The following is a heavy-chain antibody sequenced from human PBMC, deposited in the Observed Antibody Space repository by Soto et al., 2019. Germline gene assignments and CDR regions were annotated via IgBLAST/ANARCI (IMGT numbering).Heavy chain of an antibody. CDR3: AIRRSTVSSYTEIDLGFDP. J-gene: IGHJ5*02. Sequence: SETLSLTCTVSGATISSGGYFWNWFRQHPGKGLEWLGYFSYAATTEYNPSLQSRLTISGDTSKNAISLSLRSLTAADTAVYYCAIRRSTVSSYTEIDLGFDPWGQGTLVTVSS. CDR1: GATISSGGYF. CDR2: FSYAATT. V-gene: IGHV4-31*03. D-gene: IGHD3-10*01.